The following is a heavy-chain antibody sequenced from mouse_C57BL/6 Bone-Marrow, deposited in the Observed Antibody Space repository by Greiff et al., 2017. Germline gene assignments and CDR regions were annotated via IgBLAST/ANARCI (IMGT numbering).Heavy chain of an antibody. Sequence: EVQLVESGPVLVKPGASVKMSCKASGYTFTDYYMNWVKQSHGKSLEWIGVINPYNGGTSYNQKFKGKATLTVDKSSSTAYMELNSLTSEDSAVYYCARGITTVIYWYFDVWGTGTTVTVSS. CDR1: GYTFTDYY. D-gene: IGHD1-1*01. J-gene: IGHJ1*03. V-gene: IGHV1-19*01. CDR2: INPYNGGT. CDR3: ARGITTVIYWYFDV.